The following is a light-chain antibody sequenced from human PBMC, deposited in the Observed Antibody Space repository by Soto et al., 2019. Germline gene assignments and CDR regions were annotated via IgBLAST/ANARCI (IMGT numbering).Light chain of an antibody. CDR1: SSDIGGYIL. J-gene: IGLJ1*01. V-gene: IGLV2-23*02. CDR3: CSFVGPCPYV. CDR2: EVS. Sequence: QSALTQPASVSGSPGQSITISCTGSSSDIGGYILVSWYQQHPGKAPKLMLYEVSKRPSGVSNRFSGSKSGNTASLTISGLQAEDEADYYCCSFVGPCPYVSGRGTKVTVL.